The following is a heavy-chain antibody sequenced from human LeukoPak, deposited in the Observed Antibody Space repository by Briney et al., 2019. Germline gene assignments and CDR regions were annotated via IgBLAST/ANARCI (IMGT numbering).Heavy chain of an antibody. Sequence: GSLRLSCAASIFTFSSYEMNWVRQAAGKGLEWVSFISSSGSIMYYADSVKGRFTISRDNAKHSLYLQMNSLRAEDTAVYYCVGGDYGVKRVDYWGQGTLVTVSS. CDR1: IFTFSSYE. V-gene: IGHV3-48*03. J-gene: IGHJ4*02. CDR2: ISSSGSIM. D-gene: IGHD4-17*01. CDR3: VGGDYGVKRVDY.